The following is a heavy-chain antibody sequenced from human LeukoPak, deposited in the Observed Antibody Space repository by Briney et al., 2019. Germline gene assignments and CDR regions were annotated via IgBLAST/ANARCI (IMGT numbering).Heavy chain of an antibody. CDR1: GGFINGYY. J-gene: IGHJ4*02. CDR3: ARGRDFWSGYSFDH. D-gene: IGHD3-3*01. V-gene: IGHV4-59*01. Sequence: SETLSLTCTVSGGFINGYYWSWVRQPPGKGLEWIGYVYYSGSTEYNPSLKSRVIISIDTSKIQFSLKLNSMTAADTAVYYCARGRDFWSGYSFDHWGQGTLVTVSS. CDR2: VYYSGST.